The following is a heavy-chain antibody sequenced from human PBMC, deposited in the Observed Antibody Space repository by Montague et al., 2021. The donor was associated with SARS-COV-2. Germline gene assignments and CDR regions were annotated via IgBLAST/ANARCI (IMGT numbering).Heavy chain of an antibody. CDR2: VDKSDNT. D-gene: IGHD7-27*01. J-gene: IGHJ4*02. CDR3: ARHANWDWYYFDY. CDR1: GDSIRTNY. Sequence: SETLSLTCTVSGDSIRTNYWSWIRQPPGKGLEWIGYVDKSDNTDYNPSLKSRVTISLDTSKNQFSLKLSSVTAVDTAVYYCARHANWDWYYFDYWGQGTLVTVSS. V-gene: IGHV4-59*08.